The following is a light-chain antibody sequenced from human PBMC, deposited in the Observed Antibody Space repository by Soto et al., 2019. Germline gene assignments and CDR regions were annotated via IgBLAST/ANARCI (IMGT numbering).Light chain of an antibody. CDR1: SSDIGSYNF. CDR2: DVT. V-gene: IGLV2-14*01. Sequence: QSALTQPASVSGSPGQSITISCTGTSSDIGSYNFVCWFQQHPGKAPKLLIYDVTNRPSGVSNRFSGSKSGNTASLTISGLQAEDEADYYCTSYTTRSTLEIGGGTKLTVL. CDR3: TSYTTRSTLE. J-gene: IGLJ2*01.